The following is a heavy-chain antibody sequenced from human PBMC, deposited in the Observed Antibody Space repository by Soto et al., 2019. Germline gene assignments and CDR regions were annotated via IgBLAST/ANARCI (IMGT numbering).Heavy chain of an antibody. CDR3: AREHDILTGYSFHY. CDR2: INAGNGNT. CDR1: GYTFSSYA. D-gene: IGHD3-9*01. Sequence: QVQLVQSGAEERKPGASVKVSCRASGYTFSSYAIEWMRQAPGQRLEWMGWINAGNGNTKYSQKFQGRVTITRDTSASTAYMELSSLRSEDTAVYYCAREHDILTGYSFHYWGQGTLVTVSS. V-gene: IGHV1-3*05. J-gene: IGHJ4*02.